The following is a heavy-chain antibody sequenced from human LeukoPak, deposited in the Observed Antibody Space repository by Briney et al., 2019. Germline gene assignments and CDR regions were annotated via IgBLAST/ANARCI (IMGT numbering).Heavy chain of an antibody. CDR2: IRGDGGDK. Sequence: PGGSLSLSCAASGFTFTSHWMTWVRQAPGKGLEWVANIRGDGGDKYYVDSVQGRFTISRDNAKNSVYLQMNSLRGEDTAVYYCARDIDRAHGDWGQGTLVTVSS. D-gene: IGHD2-15*01. CDR3: ARDIDRAHGD. CDR1: GFTFTSHW. J-gene: IGHJ4*02. V-gene: IGHV3-7*01.